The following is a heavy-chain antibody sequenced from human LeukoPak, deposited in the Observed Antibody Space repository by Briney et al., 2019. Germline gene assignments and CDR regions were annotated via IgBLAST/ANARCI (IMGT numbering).Heavy chain of an antibody. Sequence: GASVKVSCKASGYIFTSYGISWVRQAPGQGLEWMGWSSTYNTDTKYAQKLQGRVTMTTDTSTNTAYMELRDLRSDDTAVYYCARESNWAYYFDYWGQGTLV. CDR2: SSTYNTDT. CDR3: ARESNWAYYFDY. D-gene: IGHD1-1*01. V-gene: IGHV1-18*01. J-gene: IGHJ4*02. CDR1: GYIFTSYG.